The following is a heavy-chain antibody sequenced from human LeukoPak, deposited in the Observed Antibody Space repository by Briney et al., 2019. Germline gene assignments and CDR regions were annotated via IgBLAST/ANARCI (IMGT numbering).Heavy chain of an antibody. CDR1: GGSVSSGSYY. D-gene: IGHD3-16*01. V-gene: IGHV4-61*01. CDR3: ARAPLPPVSLGHFDY. Sequence: SETLSLTCTVSGGSVSSGSYYWSWIRQPPGKGLEWIGYIYYSGSTNYNPSLKSRVTISVGTSKNQFSLKLSSVTAADTAVYYCARAPLPPVSLGHFDYWGQGTLVTVSS. J-gene: IGHJ4*02. CDR2: IYYSGST.